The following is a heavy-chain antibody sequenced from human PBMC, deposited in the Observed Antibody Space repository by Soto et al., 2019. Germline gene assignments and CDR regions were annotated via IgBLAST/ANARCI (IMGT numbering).Heavy chain of an antibody. CDR2: IVVGSGNT. CDR3: AAVPLDYYDSSGELYFDY. V-gene: IGHV1-58*01. J-gene: IGHJ4*02. CDR1: GFTFTSSA. D-gene: IGHD3-22*01. Sequence: SVKVSCKASGFTFTSSAVQWVRQARGXRLEWIGWIVVGSGNTNYAQKFQERVTITRDMSTSTAYMELSSLRSEDTAVYYCAAVPLDYYDSSGELYFDYWGQGTLVTVYS.